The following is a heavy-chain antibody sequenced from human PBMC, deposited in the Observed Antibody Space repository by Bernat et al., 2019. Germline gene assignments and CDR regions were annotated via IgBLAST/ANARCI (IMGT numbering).Heavy chain of an antibody. CDR2: ITSDGTNK. CDR1: GFSLSSYL. J-gene: IGHJ3*02. CDR3: SGTAFVFDDVFDI. V-gene: IGHV3-74*01. Sequence: EVKVVESGGGLVQPGGSLRLSCEASGFSLSSYLMHWVRQAPGERLVWVSRITSDGTNKIYADSVKGRFTISRDNAKNTLYLQMNSLRAEDTAVYYCSGTAFVFDDVFDIWGQGTKVTVSS. D-gene: IGHD3-16*01.